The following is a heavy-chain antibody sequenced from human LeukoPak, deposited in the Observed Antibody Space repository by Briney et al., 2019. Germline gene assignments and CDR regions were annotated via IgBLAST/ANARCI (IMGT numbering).Heavy chain of an antibody. CDR3: ARVTGYMIEDYFDY. J-gene: IGHJ4*02. Sequence: PSETLSLTCTVCGGSISSYYWSWIRQPPGKGLEWIGYIYYSGSTNYNPSLKSRVTISVETSKNQFSLKLSSVTAADTAVYYCARVTGYMIEDYFDYWGQGTLGTVSS. CDR2: IYYSGST. V-gene: IGHV4-59*01. D-gene: IGHD3-22*01. CDR1: GGSISSYY.